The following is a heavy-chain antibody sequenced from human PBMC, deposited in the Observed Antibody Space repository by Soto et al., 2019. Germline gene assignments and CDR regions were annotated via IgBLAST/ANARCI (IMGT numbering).Heavy chain of an antibody. J-gene: IGHJ5*02. V-gene: IGHV1-18*01. CDR3: ARVLPPFAP. CDR2: INAYNGNT. Sequence: QVQLVQSGAEVKKPGASVKVSCKASGYTFTSYGISWVRQAPGQGLEWVGWINAYNGNTTHAQKLQGRVTMTTDTPTTTASMELRGLRSDDRAVYYCARVLPPFAPWGQGTLVTVSS. CDR1: GYTFTSYG.